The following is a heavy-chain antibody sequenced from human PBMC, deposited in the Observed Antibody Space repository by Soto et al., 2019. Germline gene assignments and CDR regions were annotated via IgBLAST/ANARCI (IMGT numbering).Heavy chain of an antibody. V-gene: IGHV3-23*01. Sequence: EVQLLESGGGVVRPGGSLRLSCAASGFTFSSYTMTWVRQAPGERLEWVSSIVGSGDNTYYADSVKGRFTISRDNSKTTLHLQMNSLRAEDTAVYYCAKYYYGSGSIRAFDIWGQGTMVTVSS. D-gene: IGHD3-10*01. CDR2: IVGSGDNT. CDR1: GFTFSSYT. J-gene: IGHJ3*02. CDR3: AKYYYGSGSIRAFDI.